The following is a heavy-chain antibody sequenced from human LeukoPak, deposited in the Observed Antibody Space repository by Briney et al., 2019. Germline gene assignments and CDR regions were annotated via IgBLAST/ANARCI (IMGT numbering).Heavy chain of an antibody. Sequence: ASVKVSCKASGYDFINYGISWVRQAPGQGLEWMGWRSIYNGNTDYKLQGRVTMTTDTSTSTAYMELRSLRSDDTAVYYCARGGPFPSSSSSREYYLDYWRQGTLVTVSS. D-gene: IGHD6-6*01. CDR3: ARGGPFPSSSSSREYYLDY. CDR2: RSIYNGNT. CDR1: GYDFINYG. V-gene: IGHV1-18*01. J-gene: IGHJ4*02.